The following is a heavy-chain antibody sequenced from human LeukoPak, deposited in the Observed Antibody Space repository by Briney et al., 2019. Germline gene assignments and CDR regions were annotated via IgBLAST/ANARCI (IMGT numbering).Heavy chain of an antibody. Sequence: PGGSLRLSCEASGFTFSSYGMHWVRQAPGKGLEWVAVISYDGSNKYYADSVKGRFTISRDNSKNTLYLQMNSLRAEDTAVYYCAKDRSLDYWGQGTLVTVSS. V-gene: IGHV3-30*18. CDR2: ISYDGSNK. CDR3: AKDRSLDY. J-gene: IGHJ4*02. CDR1: GFTFSSYG.